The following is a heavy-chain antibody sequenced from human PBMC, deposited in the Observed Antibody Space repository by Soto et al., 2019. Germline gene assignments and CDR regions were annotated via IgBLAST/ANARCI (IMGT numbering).Heavy chain of an antibody. D-gene: IGHD2-15*01. Sequence: LRLSCVASGFTFGDYAMHWVRQVPGEGLEWVSGMSWNGGNIGYADSVKGRFTISRDNAKNSLYLQMDSLRAEDTAFYYCAKESEGYCFGTICPFYYFDYWGQGALVTVS. CDR3: AKESEGYCFGTICPFYYFDY. J-gene: IGHJ4*02. CDR1: GFTFGDYA. CDR2: MSWNGGNI. V-gene: IGHV3-9*01.